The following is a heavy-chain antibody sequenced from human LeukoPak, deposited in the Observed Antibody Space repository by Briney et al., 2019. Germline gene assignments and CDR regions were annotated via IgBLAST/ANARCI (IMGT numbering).Heavy chain of an antibody. D-gene: IGHD6-13*01. V-gene: IGHV1-18*01. CDR1: GYTFTSYG. CDR3: ARDPPMRQQLVTYGMDV. J-gene: IGHJ6*02. Sequence: GASVKVSCKASGYTFTSYGISWVRQAPGQGLEWMGWISAYNGNTNYAQKLQGRVTMTTDTSTSTAYMELRSLRSDDTAVCYCARDPPMRQQLVTYGMDVWGQGTTVTVSS. CDR2: ISAYNGNT.